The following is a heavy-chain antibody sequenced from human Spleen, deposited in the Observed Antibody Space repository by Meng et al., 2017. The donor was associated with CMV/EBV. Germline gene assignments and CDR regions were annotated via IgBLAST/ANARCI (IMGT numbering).Heavy chain of an antibody. V-gene: IGHV1-18*01. D-gene: IGHD2/OR15-2a*01. J-gene: IGHJ3*02. CDR3: ARGSGAFRSESIDI. CDR2: ISAYNGNT. Sequence: SGYTFTSYGISWVRQAPGQGLEWMGWISAYNGNTNYAQKLQGRVTMTTDTSTSTAYMELRSLRSDDTAVYYCARGSGAFRSESIDIWGQGTMVTVSS. CDR1: GYTFTSYG.